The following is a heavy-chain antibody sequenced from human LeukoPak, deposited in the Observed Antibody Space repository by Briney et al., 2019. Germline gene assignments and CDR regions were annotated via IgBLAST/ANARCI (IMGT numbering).Heavy chain of an antibody. J-gene: IGHJ4*02. CDR3: ARVGYDSSGYYYLIDY. D-gene: IGHD3-22*01. CDR1: GGSFSGYY. Sequence: PSETLSLTCAVYGGSFSGYYWSWIRQPPGKGLEWIGYIYYSGSTNYNPSLKSRVTISVDTSKNQFSLKLSSVTAADTAVYYCARVGYDSSGYYYLIDYWGQGTLVTVSS. V-gene: IGHV4-59*01. CDR2: IYYSGST.